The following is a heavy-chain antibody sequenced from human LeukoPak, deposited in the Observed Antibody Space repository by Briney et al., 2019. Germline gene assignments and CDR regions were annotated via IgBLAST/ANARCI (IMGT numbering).Heavy chain of an antibody. Sequence: GGSLRLSCAASGLTLSTYWVHWVRQAPGKGLEWVANIKEDGSQKYYVDSVKGRFTISRDNAKNSLYLQMNSLRVEDTAVYHCARDWGAMDVWGQGTTVTVSS. CDR1: GLTLSTYW. V-gene: IGHV3-7*01. CDR2: IKEDGSQK. D-gene: IGHD3-16*01. J-gene: IGHJ6*02. CDR3: ARDWGAMDV.